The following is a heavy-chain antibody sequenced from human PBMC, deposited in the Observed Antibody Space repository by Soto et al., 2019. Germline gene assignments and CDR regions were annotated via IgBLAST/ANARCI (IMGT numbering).Heavy chain of an antibody. CDR2: IKYDGSES. D-gene: IGHD5-12*01. V-gene: IGHV3-7*03. Sequence: PGGSLRLSCAASGFTFSIYWMSWVRHAPGKGLEWVANIKYDGSESYYVDSVKGRFTISRDNAKSSLYLQMNSLRVEDTAVYYCADGRNSGYDSTWGQGTLVTVSS. CDR1: GFTFSIYW. CDR3: ADGRNSGYDST. J-gene: IGHJ5*02.